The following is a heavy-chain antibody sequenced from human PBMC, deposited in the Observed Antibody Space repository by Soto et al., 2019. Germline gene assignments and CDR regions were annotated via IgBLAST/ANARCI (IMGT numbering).Heavy chain of an antibody. J-gene: IGHJ4*02. V-gene: IGHV3-23*01. CDR2: ISGSGGSS. D-gene: IGHD3-3*01. Sequence: PGGSLRLDCAASGFTFINYGMGWVRQAPGKGLEWVSSISGSGGSSYQADSVRGRITISRDNSKNTLFLQMNNLRAEDTAIYYCAGRGDGEVTGFVYWGQGTMVNVSS. CDR3: AGRGDGEVTGFVY. CDR1: GFTFINYG.